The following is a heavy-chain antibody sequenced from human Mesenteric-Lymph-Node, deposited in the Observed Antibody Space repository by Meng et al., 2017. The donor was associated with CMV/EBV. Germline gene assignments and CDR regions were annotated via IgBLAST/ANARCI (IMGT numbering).Heavy chain of an antibody. CDR1: GFTFSSYA. J-gene: IGHJ3*02. CDR2: ISYDGSNK. Sequence: GESLKISCAASGFTFSSYAMHWVRQAPGKGLEWVAVISYDGSNKYYADSVKGRFTISRDNAKNSLYLQMNSLRAEDTAVYYCARDRSYYYDSSGYDRDAFDIWGQGTMVTVSS. V-gene: IGHV3-30-3*01. CDR3: ARDRSYYYDSSGYDRDAFDI. D-gene: IGHD3-22*01.